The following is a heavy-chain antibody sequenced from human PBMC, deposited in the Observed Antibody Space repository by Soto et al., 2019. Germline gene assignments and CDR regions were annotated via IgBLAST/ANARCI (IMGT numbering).Heavy chain of an antibody. CDR3: AIMGRSMVAATLYYYYYGMDV. D-gene: IGHD2-15*01. CDR2: ISGSGGST. Sequence: EVQLLESGGGLVQPGGSLRLSCAASGFTFSSYVMSWVRQAPGKGLEWVSGISGSGGSTYYADSVKGRFTISRDNSKNTRYLQMNSLRAEDTAVYYCAIMGRSMVAATLYYYYYGMDVWGQGTTVTVSS. CDR1: GFTFSSYV. J-gene: IGHJ6*02. V-gene: IGHV3-23*01.